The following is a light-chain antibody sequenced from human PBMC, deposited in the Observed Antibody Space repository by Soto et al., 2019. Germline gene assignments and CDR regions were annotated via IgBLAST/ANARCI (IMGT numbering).Light chain of an antibody. J-gene: IGKJ1*01. Sequence: EIVMTQSPATLSVSSGERATLSCRASQSISSDLAWYQLKPGQAPRLLIFGASTRATGIPARFSGSGSGTEFTLTISSLQSEDVAIYYCQQYNNWPPRTFGQGTTVEIK. CDR2: GAS. CDR3: QQYNNWPPRT. CDR1: QSISSD. V-gene: IGKV3-15*01.